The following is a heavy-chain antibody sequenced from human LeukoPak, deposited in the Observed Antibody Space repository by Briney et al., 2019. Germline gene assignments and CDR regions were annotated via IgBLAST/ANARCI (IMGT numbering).Heavy chain of an antibody. D-gene: IGHD5-24*01. J-gene: IGHJ3*02. CDR1: GGSISSSSYY. CDR3: ARPRRDGYIDAFDI. CDR2: IYYRGST. V-gene: IGHV4-39*02. Sequence: SETLSLTCTVSGGSISSSSYYWGWIRQPPGKGLEWIGSIYYRGSTYYHPSLKSRLTVSVDTSKNHFSLKLSSVTAADTAVYYCARPRRDGYIDAFDIWSQGTMVTVSP.